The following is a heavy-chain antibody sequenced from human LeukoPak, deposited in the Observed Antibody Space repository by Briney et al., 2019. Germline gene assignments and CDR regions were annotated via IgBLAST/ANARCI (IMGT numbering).Heavy chain of an antibody. CDR3: ARVAPSNWFDP. CDR1: GGSISSSSYY. CDR2: IYYSGST. Sequence: PETLSLTCTVSGGSISSSSYYWGWIRQPPGKGLEWIGSIYYSGSTYYNPSLKSRVTISVDTSKNQFSLKLSSVTAADTAVYYCARVAPSNWFDPWGQGTLVTVSS. V-gene: IGHV4-39*07. J-gene: IGHJ5*02.